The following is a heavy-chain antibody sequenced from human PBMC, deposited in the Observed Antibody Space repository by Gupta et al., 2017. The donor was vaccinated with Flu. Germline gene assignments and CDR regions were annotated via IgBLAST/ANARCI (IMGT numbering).Heavy chain of an antibody. Sequence: FSNYEMAWVRQAPGRGLEWVAYIGSRGRGYAITYAEIVRGRFTISRDNVKNSLYLQMNSLRAEDTALYYCATEGDTAKNDAFDFWGQGTMVTVSS. V-gene: IGHV3-48*03. J-gene: IGHJ3*01. CDR1: FSNYE. CDR2: IGSRGRGYAI. CDR3: ATEGDTAKNDAFDF. D-gene: IGHD5-18*01.